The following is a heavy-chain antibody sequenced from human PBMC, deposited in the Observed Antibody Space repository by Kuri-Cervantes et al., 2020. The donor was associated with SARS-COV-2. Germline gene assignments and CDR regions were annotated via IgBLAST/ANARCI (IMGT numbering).Heavy chain of an antibody. CDR1: GFTFSSYA. J-gene: IGHJ4*02. V-gene: IGHV3-30-3*01. D-gene: IGHD3-3*01. Sequence: GESLKISCAASGFTFSSYAMHWVRQAPGKGLEWVAVISYDGSNKYYADSVKGRFTISRDNAKNSLYLQMNSLRAEDTAVYYCARNDFWSGYYFDYWGQGTLVTVSS. CDR3: ARNDFWSGYYFDY. CDR2: ISYDGSNK.